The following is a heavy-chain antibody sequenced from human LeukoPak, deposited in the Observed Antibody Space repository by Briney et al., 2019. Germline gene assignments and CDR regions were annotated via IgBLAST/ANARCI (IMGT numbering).Heavy chain of an antibody. CDR2: IHYSGST. J-gene: IGHJ6*03. Sequence: SETLSLTCSVSGGSTRTSTSYWGWVRQPPGTGLEWIGSIHYSGSTYKNPSLKSRVTISMDTSGSQFSLKVTSLTAADSAVYFCARESSSSRYFVDVWGRGTTVTVSS. V-gene: IGHV4-39*07. CDR3: ARESSSSRYFVDV. D-gene: IGHD6-6*01. CDR1: GGSTRTSTSY.